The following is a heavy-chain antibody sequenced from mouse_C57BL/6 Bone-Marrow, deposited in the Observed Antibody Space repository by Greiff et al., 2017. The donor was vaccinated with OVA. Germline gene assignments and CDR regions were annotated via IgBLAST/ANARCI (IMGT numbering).Heavy chain of an antibody. J-gene: IGHJ3*01. CDR1: GYTFTGYW. Sequence: QVQLKESGAELMKPGASVKLSCKASGYTFTGYWIEWVKQRPGHGLEWIGEILPGSGSTNYNEKFKGKATFTADTSSNTAYMQLSSLTTEDSAIYYGARENYSGGSPWLAYWGQGTLVTVSA. CDR2: ILPGSGST. D-gene: IGHD1-1*02. CDR3: ARENYSGGSPWLAY. V-gene: IGHV1-9*01.